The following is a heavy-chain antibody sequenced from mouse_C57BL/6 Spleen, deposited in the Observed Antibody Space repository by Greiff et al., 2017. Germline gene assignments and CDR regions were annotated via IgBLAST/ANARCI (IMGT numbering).Heavy chain of an antibody. V-gene: IGHV5-9-1*02. CDR1: GFTFSSYA. D-gene: IGHD1-1*01. Sequence: EVMLVESGEGLVKPGGSLKLSCAASGFTFSSYAMSWVRQTPEKRLEWVAYLSSGGDYIYYADTVKGRFTISRDNARNTLYLQMSSLKSEDTAMYYCTRDSLYGSSSYAMDYWGQGTSVTVSS. CDR3: TRDSLYGSSSYAMDY. CDR2: LSSGGDYI. J-gene: IGHJ4*01.